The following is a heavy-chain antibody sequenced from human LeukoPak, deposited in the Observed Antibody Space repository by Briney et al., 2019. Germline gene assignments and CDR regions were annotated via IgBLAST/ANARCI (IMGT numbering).Heavy chain of an antibody. V-gene: IGHV4-4*02. D-gene: IGHD4-17*01. CDR2: IYRSGST. CDR3: AKGRQTTVTPLGDY. Sequence: SETLSLTCAVSGGSISSNNWWSWVRQPPGKGLEWIGEIYRSGSTNYNPSLKSRVTILVDKSKNQFSLKLNSVTAADTAVYYCAKGRQTTVTPLGDYWGQGTLVTVSS. J-gene: IGHJ4*02. CDR1: GGSISSNNW.